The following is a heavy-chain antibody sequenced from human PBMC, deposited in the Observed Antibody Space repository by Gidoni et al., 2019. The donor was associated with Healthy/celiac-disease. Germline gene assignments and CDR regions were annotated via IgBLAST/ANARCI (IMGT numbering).Heavy chain of an antibody. V-gene: IGHV3-30*03. D-gene: IGHD6-13*01. CDR3: ASIAAADSFDY. J-gene: IGHJ4*02. CDR1: GFTFSSYG. CDR2: ISYDGSNK. Sequence: QVQLVESGAGVVQPGRSLRLSCPASGFTFSSYGMHWVRQAPGKGLEWVAVISYDGSNKYYADSVKGRFTISRDNSKNTLYLQMNSLRAEDTAVYYCASIAAADSFDYWGQGTLVTVSS.